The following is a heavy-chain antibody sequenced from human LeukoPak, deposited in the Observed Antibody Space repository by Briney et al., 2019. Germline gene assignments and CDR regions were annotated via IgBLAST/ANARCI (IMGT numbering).Heavy chain of an antibody. CDR2: ISYDGSNK. CDR3: ARDSIAPGITMVRGAYGYFDY. Sequence: GGSLRLSCAASGFTFSSYAMHWVRQAPGKGLEWVAVISYDGSNKYYADSVKGRFTISRDNSKNTLYLQMNSLRAEDTAVYYCARDSIAPGITMVRGAYGYFDYWGQGTLVTVSS. J-gene: IGHJ4*02. D-gene: IGHD3-10*01. CDR1: GFTFSSYA. V-gene: IGHV3-30-3*01.